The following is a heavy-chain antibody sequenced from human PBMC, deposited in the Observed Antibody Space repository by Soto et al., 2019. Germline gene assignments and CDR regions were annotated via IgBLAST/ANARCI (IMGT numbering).Heavy chain of an antibody. Sequence: EVQLVESGGGLVQPGGSLRLSCEASGFTFDNYYMSWVRQAPGKGLEWVANIRQDGSEKYYVDSVKGRFTIARDNAKNSLSLEMNSLSAEDTAVYYCARDQETYYDFWSGYPPLEYWGQGTLVTVSS. D-gene: IGHD3-3*01. CDR1: GFTFDNYY. CDR3: ARDQETYYDFWSGYPPLEY. J-gene: IGHJ4*02. V-gene: IGHV3-7*03. CDR2: IRQDGSEK.